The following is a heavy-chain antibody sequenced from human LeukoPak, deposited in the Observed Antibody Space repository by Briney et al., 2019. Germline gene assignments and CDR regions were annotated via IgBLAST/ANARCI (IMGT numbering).Heavy chain of an antibody. CDR2: IIPIFGTA. Sequence: GASVKVSCKASGGTFSSYAISWVRQAPGQGLEWMGGIIPIFGTANYAQKFQGRVTMTTDESTSTAYMELSSLRSEDTAVYYCANAVGGSYETTYYFDYWGQGTLVTVSS. J-gene: IGHJ4*02. V-gene: IGHV1-69*05. CDR1: GGTFSSYA. CDR3: ANAVGGSYETTYYFDY. D-gene: IGHD1-26*01.